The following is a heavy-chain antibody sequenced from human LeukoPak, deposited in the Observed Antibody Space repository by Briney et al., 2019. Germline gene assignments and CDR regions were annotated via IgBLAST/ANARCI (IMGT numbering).Heavy chain of an antibody. V-gene: IGHV3-23*01. CDR2: ISGSGGST. J-gene: IGHJ4*02. CDR3: ATARITLVRGVIENFDY. CDR1: GLTFSSYA. Sequence: GGSLRLSCAASGLTFSSYAMIWVRQAPGKGLEWVSAISGSGGSTYYADSVKGRFTISRDNSKNTLYLQMNSLRAEDTAVYYCATARITLVRGVIENFDYWGQGTLVTVSS. D-gene: IGHD3-10*01.